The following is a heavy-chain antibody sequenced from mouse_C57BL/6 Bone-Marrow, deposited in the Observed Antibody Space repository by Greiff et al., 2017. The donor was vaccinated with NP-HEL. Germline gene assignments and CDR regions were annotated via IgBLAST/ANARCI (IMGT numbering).Heavy chain of an antibody. CDR1: GFTFSDYY. J-gene: IGHJ2*01. Sequence: DVMLVESGGGLVQPGGSLKLSCAASGFTFSDYYMYWVRQTPEKRLEWVAYISNGGGSTYYPDTVKGRFTISRDNAKNTLYLQMSRLKAEDTAMYYCARHEAGYFDYWGQGTTLTVSS. V-gene: IGHV5-12*01. CDR2: ISNGGGST. CDR3: ARHEAGYFDY.